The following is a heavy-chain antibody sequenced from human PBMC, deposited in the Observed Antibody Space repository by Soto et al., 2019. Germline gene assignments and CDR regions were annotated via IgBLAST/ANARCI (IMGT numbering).Heavy chain of an antibody. D-gene: IGHD3-22*01. CDR2: IYHSGTT. V-gene: IGHV4-4*02. J-gene: IGHJ4*02. CDR1: GDSISSNNW. Sequence: QVRLQESGPGVVKPSGTLSLTCAVSGDSISSNNWWSWVRQTPGKGLEWIGEIYHSGTTNYNPSLKSRVTISVDKSKNQFSLILTSVTAADTAVYYCARDPPGSSGYHFDYWGQGTLVTVSS. CDR3: ARDPPGSSGYHFDY.